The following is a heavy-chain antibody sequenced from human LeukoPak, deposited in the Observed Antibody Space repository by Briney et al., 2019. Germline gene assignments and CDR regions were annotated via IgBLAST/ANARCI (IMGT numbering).Heavy chain of an antibody. CDR1: GFIVNNKY. J-gene: IGHJ4*02. D-gene: IGHD3-10*01. CDR3: ARVRYYYGSGSYLDY. Sequence: GGSLRLSCAVSGFIVNNKYMTWVRQAPGKGLEWVSVIYSGGSTYYADSVKGRFIISRDNSKNTLYLQMNSLRAEDTAVYYCARVRYYYGSGSYLDYWGQGTLVTVSS. V-gene: IGHV3-66*01. CDR2: IYSGGST.